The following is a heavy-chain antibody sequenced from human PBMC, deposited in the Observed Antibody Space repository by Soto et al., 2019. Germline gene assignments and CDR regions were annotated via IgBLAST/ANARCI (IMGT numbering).Heavy chain of an antibody. CDR3: ARVGEMSYKD. CDR1: GITFSDHY. Sequence: QVQLVESGGGLVKPGESLILFCAASGITFSDHYVTWIRQAPGKGLGWVSYISSSGSTIYYADSVKGRFTISRDNAENSLYLQMNSLRAEDTAVYYCARVGEMSYKDWGQGTLVTVSS. D-gene: IGHD3-3*01. CDR2: ISSSGSTI. V-gene: IGHV3-11*01. J-gene: IGHJ4*02.